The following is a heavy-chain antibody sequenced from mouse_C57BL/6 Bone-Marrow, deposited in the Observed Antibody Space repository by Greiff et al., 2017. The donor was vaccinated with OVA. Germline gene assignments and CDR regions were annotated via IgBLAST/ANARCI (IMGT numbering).Heavy chain of an antibody. CDR3: TRGSSSYGGWYFDV. CDR1: GFTFSSYA. J-gene: IGHJ1*03. Sequence: EVKVVESGEGLVKPGGSLKLSCAASGFTFSSYAMSWVRQTPEKRLEWVAYISSGGDYIYYADTVKGRFTISRDNARNTLYLQMSSLKSEDTAMYYCTRGSSSYGGWYFDVWGTGTTVTVSS. CDR2: ISSGGDYI. V-gene: IGHV5-9-1*02. D-gene: IGHD1-1*01.